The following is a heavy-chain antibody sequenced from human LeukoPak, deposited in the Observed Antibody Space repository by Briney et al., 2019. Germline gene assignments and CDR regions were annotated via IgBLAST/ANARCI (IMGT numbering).Heavy chain of an antibody. D-gene: IGHD4-11*01. CDR2: IIPIFGIA. Sequence: SVKVSSKASGGTFISYAISWVRQAPGQGLEWMGRIIPIFGIASYTQKFQGRVTITADKSTSTAYMELSSLRSEDTAVYYCARDSDTVTREYYFDYWGQGTLVTVSS. J-gene: IGHJ4*02. CDR1: GGTFISYA. V-gene: IGHV1-69*10. CDR3: ARDSDTVTREYYFDY.